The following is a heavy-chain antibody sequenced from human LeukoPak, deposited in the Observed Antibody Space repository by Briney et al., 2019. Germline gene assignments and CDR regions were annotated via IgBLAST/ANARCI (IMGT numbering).Heavy chain of an antibody. J-gene: IGHJ6*02. CDR3: AKSYTVTMDYYYYGMDV. CDR1: GFTFSSYS. V-gene: IGHV3-30*18. D-gene: IGHD4-17*01. CDR2: ISYDGSNK. Sequence: GGSLRLSCAASGFTFSSYSMNWVRQAPGKGLEWVAVISYDGSNKYYADSVKGRFTISRDNSKNTLYLQMNSLRAEDTAVYYCAKSYTVTMDYYYYGMDVWGQGTTVTVSS.